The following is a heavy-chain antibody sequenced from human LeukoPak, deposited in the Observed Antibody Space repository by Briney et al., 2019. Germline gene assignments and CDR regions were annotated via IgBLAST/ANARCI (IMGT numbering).Heavy chain of an antibody. D-gene: IGHD3-3*01. CDR1: GYTFTSYG. CDR2: ISAYNGNT. V-gene: IGHV1-18*01. CDR3: ARVPSNPNYDFWSGYYFDY. Sequence: ASVKVSCKASGYTFTSYGTSWVRQAPGQGLEWMGWISAYNGNTNYAQKLQGRVTMTTDTPTSTAYMELRSLRSDDTAVYYCARVPSNPNYDFWSGYYFDYWGQGTLVTVSS. J-gene: IGHJ4*02.